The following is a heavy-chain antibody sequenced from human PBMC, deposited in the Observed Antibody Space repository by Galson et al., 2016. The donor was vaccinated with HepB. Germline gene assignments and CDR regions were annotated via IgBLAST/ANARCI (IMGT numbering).Heavy chain of an antibody. CDR2: IRISSGSSSM. J-gene: IGHJ4*02. CDR1: GFSFSSYT. Sequence: SLRLSCAASGFSFSSYTMNWVRQAPGKGLEWVSYIRISSGSSSMYYADSVKGRFTISRDNATNSLYLQMNSLRDEDTAVYFCARGGSAGTTFCDYWGQGILVTVSS. D-gene: IGHD1-7*01. CDR3: ARGGSAGTTFCDY. V-gene: IGHV3-48*02.